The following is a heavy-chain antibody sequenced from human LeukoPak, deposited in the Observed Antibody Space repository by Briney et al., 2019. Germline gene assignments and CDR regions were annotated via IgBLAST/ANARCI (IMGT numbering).Heavy chain of an antibody. CDR3: AKGVGIKPGAFDI. D-gene: IGHD1-14*01. CDR2: ISWNSGSI. CDR1: GFTFDDYA. Sequence: GGSLRLSCAASGFTFDDYAMRWVRQAPGKGLEWVSGISWNSGSIGYADSVKGRFTISRDNAKNSLYLQMNSLRAEDTALYYCAKGVGIKPGAFDIWGQGTMVTVSS. J-gene: IGHJ3*02. V-gene: IGHV3-9*01.